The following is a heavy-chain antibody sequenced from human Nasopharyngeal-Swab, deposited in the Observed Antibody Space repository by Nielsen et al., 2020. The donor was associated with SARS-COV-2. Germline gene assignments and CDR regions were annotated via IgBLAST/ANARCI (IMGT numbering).Heavy chain of an antibody. CDR1: GYSFTSYW. CDR3: ARSPGRSGWYNYFDY. D-gene: IGHD6-19*01. CDR2: IYPGDSDT. Sequence: GESLKISCKGSGYSFTSYWIGWVCQMPGKGLEWMGIIYPGDSDTRYSPSFQGQVTISADKSISTAYLQWSSLKASDTAMYYCARSPGRSGWYNYFDYWGQGTLVTVSS. J-gene: IGHJ4*02. V-gene: IGHV5-51*01.